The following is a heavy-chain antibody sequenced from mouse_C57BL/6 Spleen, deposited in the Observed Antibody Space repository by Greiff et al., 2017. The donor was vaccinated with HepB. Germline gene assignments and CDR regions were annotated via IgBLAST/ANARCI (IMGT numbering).Heavy chain of an antibody. Sequence: EVHLVESGEGLVKPGGSLKLSCAASGFTFSSYAMSWVRQTPEKRLEWVAYISSGGDYIYYADTVKGRFTISRDNARNTLYLQMSSLKSEDTAMYYSTRYGYSSFAYWGQGTLVTVSA. CDR1: GFTFSSYA. CDR3: TRYGYSSFAY. V-gene: IGHV5-9-1*02. J-gene: IGHJ3*01. CDR2: ISSGGDYI. D-gene: IGHD2-14*01.